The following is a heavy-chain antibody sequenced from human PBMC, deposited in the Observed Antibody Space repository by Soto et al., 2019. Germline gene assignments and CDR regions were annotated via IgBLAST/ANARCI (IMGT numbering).Heavy chain of an antibody. CDR1: GFTFSTYA. D-gene: IGHD3-22*01. CDR2: ISADGRDI. V-gene: IGHV3-30*18. Sequence: GGSLRLSCTASGFTFSTYAMHWVRQAPGKGLEWVAVISADGRDIHYADSVKGRLTISRDNFKNTMYLQMNSLRVEDTAVYYCAKDLNGYDTRGYLEGTDYWGQGTLVTVSS. CDR3: AKDLNGYDTRGYLEGTDY. J-gene: IGHJ4*02.